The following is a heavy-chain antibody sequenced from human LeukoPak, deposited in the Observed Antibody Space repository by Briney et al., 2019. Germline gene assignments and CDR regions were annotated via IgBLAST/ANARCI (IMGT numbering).Heavy chain of an antibody. CDR1: GGSISSYY. Sequence: SETLSLTCTVSGGSISSYYWSWIRQPPGKGLEWIGYIYYSGSANYNPSLKSRVAISVDTSTNQFSLKLNSVTAADTAVYYCARGGTAKGHFDYWGQGSLVTVSS. CDR2: IYYSGSA. V-gene: IGHV4-59*08. CDR3: ARGGTAKGHFDY. D-gene: IGHD6-13*01. J-gene: IGHJ4*02.